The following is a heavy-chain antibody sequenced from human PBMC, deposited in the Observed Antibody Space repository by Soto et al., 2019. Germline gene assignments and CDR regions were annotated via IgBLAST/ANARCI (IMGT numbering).Heavy chain of an antibody. CDR3: ARGVTRGSFDY. D-gene: IGHD1-1*01. Sequence: SETLSLTCTVSGGSISSYYWSWIRQPPGKGLEWIGYIYYSGSTNYNPSLKSRVTISVDTSKNQFSLKLSSVTAADTAVYYCARGVTRGSFDYWGQGTLVTVSS. J-gene: IGHJ4*02. V-gene: IGHV4-59*01. CDR2: IYYSGST. CDR1: GGSISSYY.